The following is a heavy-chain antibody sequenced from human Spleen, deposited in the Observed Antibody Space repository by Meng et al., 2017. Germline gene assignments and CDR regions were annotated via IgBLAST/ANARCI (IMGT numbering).Heavy chain of an antibody. CDR1: GGSFSGYY. V-gene: IGHV4-34*01. D-gene: IGHD5-24*01. J-gene: IGHJ6*02. CDR2: INHSGST. Sequence: SETLSLTCAVYGGSFSGYYWSWIRQPPGKGLEWIGEINHSGSTNYNPSLKSRVTISVDTSKNQFSLKLSSVTAADTAVYYCARIMVGRDGYNYRSGYYYDMDVWGQGTTVTVSS. CDR3: ARIMVGRDGYNYRSGYYYDMDV.